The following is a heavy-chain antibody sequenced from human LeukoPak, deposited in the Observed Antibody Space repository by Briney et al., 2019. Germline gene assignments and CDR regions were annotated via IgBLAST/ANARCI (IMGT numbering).Heavy chain of an antibody. J-gene: IGHJ4*02. D-gene: IGHD2-2*01. Sequence: PSETLSLTCAVYGGSFSGYYWSWIRQPPGKGLEWIGEINHSGSTNYNPSLKSRVTISVDTSKNQFSLKLSSETAADTAVYYCAIGYCSSTSCYRYFDYWGQGTLVTVSS. CDR2: INHSGST. CDR3: AIGYCSSTSCYRYFDY. CDR1: GGSFSGYY. V-gene: IGHV4-34*01.